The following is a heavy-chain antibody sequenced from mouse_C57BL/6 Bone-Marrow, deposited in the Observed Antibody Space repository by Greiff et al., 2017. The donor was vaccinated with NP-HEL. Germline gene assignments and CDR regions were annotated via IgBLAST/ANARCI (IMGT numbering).Heavy chain of an antibody. Sequence: QVQLQQPGAELVMPGASVKLSCTASGYTFTSYWMHWVKQSPGQGLEWIGEIDPSDSYTNYNQNFKGNSTFTVDKSSSTAYMQLSSLTSEDAAVYYSASSVYYYGSPFDYWGQGTTLTVSS. V-gene: IGHV1-69*01. CDR3: ASSVYYYGSPFDY. D-gene: IGHD1-1*01. J-gene: IGHJ2*01. CDR2: IDPSDSYT. CDR1: GYTFTSYW.